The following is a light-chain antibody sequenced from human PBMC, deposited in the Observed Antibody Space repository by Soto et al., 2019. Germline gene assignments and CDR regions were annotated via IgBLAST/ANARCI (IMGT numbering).Light chain of an antibody. J-gene: IGKJ1*01. V-gene: IGKV3-20*01. CDR1: QSVSSTY. Sequence: EIVLTQSPGTLSLSPGERATLSCRASQSVSSTYLAWYQQKPGQAPRLLIYGASNRATGIPDRFSGSGSGTDFTLTIRRLEPEDFALYYCQQYGCSRWTFGQGTRVDI. CDR3: QQYGCSRWT. CDR2: GAS.